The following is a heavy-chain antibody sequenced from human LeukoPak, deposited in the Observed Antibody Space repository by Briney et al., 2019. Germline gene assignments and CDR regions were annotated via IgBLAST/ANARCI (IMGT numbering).Heavy chain of an antibody. CDR1: GGTFSSNA. CDR3: ARGTGSITYYYDSSGYHDP. V-gene: IGHV1-69*04. D-gene: IGHD3-22*01. J-gene: IGHJ5*02. CDR2: IIPILNIA. Sequence: GASVKVSCMASGGTFSSNAISWVRQAPGQGLEWMGRIIPILNIANYAQKFQGRVAITADKFTSTAYMELSSLRSEDTAVYYCARGTGSITYYYDSSGYHDPWGQGTLVTVSS.